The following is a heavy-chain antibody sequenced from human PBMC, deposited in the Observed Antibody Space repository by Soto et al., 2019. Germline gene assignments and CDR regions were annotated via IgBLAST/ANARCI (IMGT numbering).Heavy chain of an antibody. CDR2: IYYSGST. CDR3: ARTDIVAYYYYYMDV. CDR1: GGSISSYY. V-gene: IGHV4-59*01. Sequence: SQTLSLTCTVSGGSISSYYWSWIRQPPGKGLEWIGYIYYSGSTNYNPSLKSRVTISVDTSKNQFSLKLSSVTAADTAVYYCARTDIVAYYYYYMDVWGKGTTVTVSS. D-gene: IGHD5-12*01. J-gene: IGHJ6*03.